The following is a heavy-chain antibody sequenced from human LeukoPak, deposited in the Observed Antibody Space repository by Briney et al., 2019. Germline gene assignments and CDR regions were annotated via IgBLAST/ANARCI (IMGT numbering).Heavy chain of an antibody. D-gene: IGHD5-18*01. V-gene: IGHV1-69*06. J-gene: IGHJ5*02. Sequence: SVKVSCKASGGTFSSYAISWVRQAPGQGLEWMGGIIPIFGTANYAQKFQGRVTITADKSTSTAYMELSSLRSEDTAVYYCASLNVDTTTNWFDPWGQGTLVTVSS. CDR1: GGTFSSYA. CDR3: ASLNVDTTTNWFDP. CDR2: IIPIFGTA.